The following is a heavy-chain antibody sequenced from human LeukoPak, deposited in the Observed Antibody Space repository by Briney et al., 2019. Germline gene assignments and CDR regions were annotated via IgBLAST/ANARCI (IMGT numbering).Heavy chain of an antibody. CDR3: ARAIDVAATPDY. V-gene: IGHV1-2*02. J-gene: IGHJ4*02. D-gene: IGHD2-15*01. CDR2: INPNSGGT. CDR1: GYTFTAYY. Sequence: ASVKVSCKASGYTFTAYYMHWVRQAPGQGLEWMGWINPNSGGTDYAQKFQGRVTMTRDTSITTAYMELSRLRSDDTAVYYCARAIDVAATPDYWGQGSLVTASS.